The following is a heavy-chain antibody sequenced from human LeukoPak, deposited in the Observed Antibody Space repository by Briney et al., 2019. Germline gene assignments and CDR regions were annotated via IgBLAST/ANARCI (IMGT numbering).Heavy chain of an antibody. J-gene: IGHJ3*02. CDR2: INTNIGNP. Sequence: ASVKVSCKASGYTFTSYAMNWVRQAPGQGLGWRGWINTNIGNPTYARGFTGRFVFSLDTSVSTAYLQISSLKVEDTAVYYCARDEDSSSFLPRVAFDIWGQGTMVTVSS. D-gene: IGHD6-6*01. CDR1: GYTFTSYA. CDR3: ARDEDSSSFLPRVAFDI. V-gene: IGHV7-4-1*02.